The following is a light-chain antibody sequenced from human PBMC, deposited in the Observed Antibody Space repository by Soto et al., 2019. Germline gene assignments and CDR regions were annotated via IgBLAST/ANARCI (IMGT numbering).Light chain of an antibody. CDR3: XQXNNWPPWT. Sequence: EIVMTQSPATLSVSPGERATLSCRASQSVSSNLAWYQQKPGQAPRLLIYGASTRATGVPARFSGSRSGTEFTLTVSSLQSEDFAXXYCXQXNNWPPWTFGPGTKVDIK. V-gene: IGKV3-15*01. CDR1: QSVSSN. CDR2: GAS. J-gene: IGKJ3*01.